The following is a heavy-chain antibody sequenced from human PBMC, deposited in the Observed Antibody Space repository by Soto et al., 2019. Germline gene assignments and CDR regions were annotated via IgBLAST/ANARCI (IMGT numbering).Heavy chain of an antibody. CDR1: GYSFTSYW. V-gene: IGHV5-51*01. J-gene: IGHJ6*02. Sequence: GESLKISCQGSGYSFTSYWIGWVRQMPGKGLEWMGIIYPGDSDTRYSPSFQGQVTISADKSISTAYLQWSSLKASDTAMYYCARGTLAAAADYGMDVWGQGTTVTVSS. D-gene: IGHD6-13*01. CDR3: ARGTLAAAADYGMDV. CDR2: IYPGDSDT.